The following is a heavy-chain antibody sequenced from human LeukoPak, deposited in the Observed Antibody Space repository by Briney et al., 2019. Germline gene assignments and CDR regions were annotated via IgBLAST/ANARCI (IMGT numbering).Heavy chain of an antibody. CDR3: ATSGYSGYGIDY. V-gene: IGHV3-7*03. CDR1: GFTFSSYW. D-gene: IGHD5-12*01. J-gene: IGHJ4*02. CDR2: IKQDGSEK. Sequence: GGSLRLSCAASGFTFSSYWMSWVRQAPGRGLEWVANIKQDGSEKYYVDSVRGRFTISRDNAKSSLSLEMNSLRVEDTAVYYCATSGYSGYGIDYWGQGTLVAVSS.